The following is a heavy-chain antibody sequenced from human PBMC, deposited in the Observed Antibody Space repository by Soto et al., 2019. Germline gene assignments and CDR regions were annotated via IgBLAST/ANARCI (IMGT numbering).Heavy chain of an antibody. D-gene: IGHD3-10*02. V-gene: IGHV4-61*01. CDR1: GGPVSSETYY. CDR3: ARERVPSPTFYVF. J-gene: IGHJ4*01. Sequence: SETLSLTCTVSGGPVSSETYYWSLIRQPPGKGLEWLGYIYFNGRTTYNPSLKSRVTMSVDTSKNQLSLRLGSVTAADTAAYYSARERVPSPTFYVFWDPEIQLTISS. CDR2: IYFNGRT.